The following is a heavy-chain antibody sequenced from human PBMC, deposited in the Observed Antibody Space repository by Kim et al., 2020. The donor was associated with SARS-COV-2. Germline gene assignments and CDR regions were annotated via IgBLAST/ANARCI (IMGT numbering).Heavy chain of an antibody. CDR2: IIPIFGTA. Sequence: SVKVSCKASGGTFSSYAISWVRQAPGQGLEWMGGIIPIFGTANYAQKFQGRVTITADESTSTAYMELSSLRSEDTAVYYCARGRRRDGYNSPPYFDYWGQGTLVTVSS. J-gene: IGHJ4*02. CDR1: GGTFSSYA. D-gene: IGHD5-12*01. V-gene: IGHV1-69*13. CDR3: ARGRRRDGYNSPPYFDY.